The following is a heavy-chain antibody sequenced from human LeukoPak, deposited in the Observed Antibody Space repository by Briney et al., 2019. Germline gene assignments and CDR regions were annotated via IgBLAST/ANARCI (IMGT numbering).Heavy chain of an antibody. CDR2: IYYSGST. Sequence: PSETLSLTCTVSGGSICSGGHFWSWIRQHPGKGLEGIGYIYYSGSTYYNPSLKSRVTISVDTSKNQFSLRLNSVTAADTAVYYCTRDGPRSSGYPDTWGQGTLVTVSS. CDR1: GGSICSGGHF. J-gene: IGHJ5*02. V-gene: IGHV4-31*02. CDR3: TRDGPRSSGYPDT. D-gene: IGHD3-22*01.